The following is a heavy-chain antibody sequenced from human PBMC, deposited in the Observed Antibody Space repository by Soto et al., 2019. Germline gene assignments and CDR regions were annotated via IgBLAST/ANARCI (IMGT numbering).Heavy chain of an antibody. CDR3: ARLGYNWNYEDVNWFDP. V-gene: IGHV5-51*01. CDR2: IYPGDSDT. CDR1: GYSFTSYW. J-gene: IGHJ5*02. Sequence: GESLKISCKDSGYSFTSYWIGWVRQMPGKGLEWMGIIYPGDSDTRYSPSFQGQVTISADKSISTAYLQWSSLKASDTAMYYCARLGYNWNYEDVNWFDPWGQGTLVTVSS. D-gene: IGHD1-7*01.